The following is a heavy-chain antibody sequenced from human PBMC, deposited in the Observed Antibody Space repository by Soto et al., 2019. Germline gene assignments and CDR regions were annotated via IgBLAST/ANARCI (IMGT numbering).Heavy chain of an antibody. CDR3: ARDERATNYYYGMDV. Sequence: GGSLRLSCAASGFTFSSYGMHWVRQAPGKGLEWVAVIWYDGSNKYYADSVKGRFTISRDNSKNTLYLQMNSLRAEDTAVYYCARDERATNYYYGMDVWGQGTTVTVSS. CDR1: GFTFSSYG. CDR2: IWYDGSNK. V-gene: IGHV3-33*01. J-gene: IGHJ6*02.